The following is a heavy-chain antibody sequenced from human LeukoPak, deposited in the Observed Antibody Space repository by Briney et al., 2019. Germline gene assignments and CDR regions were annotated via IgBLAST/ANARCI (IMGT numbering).Heavy chain of an antibody. CDR3: ARRRYYYGSGRAYGMDV. CDR1: GFTFSSYW. J-gene: IGHJ6*02. CDR2: IKQDGSEK. D-gene: IGHD3-10*01. V-gene: IGHV3-7*01. Sequence: PGGSLRLSCAASGFTFSSYWMSWVRQAPGKGREWVANIKQDGSEKYYVDSVKGRFTISRDNGKNSLYLQMNSLRAEDTAVYYCARRRYYYGSGRAYGMDVWGQGTTVTVSS.